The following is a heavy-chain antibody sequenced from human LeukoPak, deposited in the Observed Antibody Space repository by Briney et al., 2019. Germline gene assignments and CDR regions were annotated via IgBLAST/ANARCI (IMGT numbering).Heavy chain of an antibody. CDR2: IFSGNGIK. V-gene: IGHV3-48*02. D-gene: IGHD2/OR15-2a*01. CDR3: AILVLSNYGLDV. J-gene: IGHJ6*02. CDR1: GFTFSSYG. Sequence: GRSLRLSCAASGFTFSSYGMHWVRQAPGKGLEWVSNIFSGNGIKNYADSVEGRFTISRDNAKNLVFLQMNSLRDDDTAVYYCAILVLSNYGLDVWGLGTTVTVSS.